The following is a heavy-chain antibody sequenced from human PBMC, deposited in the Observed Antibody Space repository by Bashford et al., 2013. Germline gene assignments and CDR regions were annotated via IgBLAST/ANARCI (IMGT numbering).Heavy chain of an antibody. J-gene: IGHJ4*02. D-gene: IGHD6-6*01. CDR1: GYTFTHYD. Sequence: ASVKVSCKASGYTFTHYDMHWVRQAPGQGLEWVGRIKVDNGDTKYSEKFQDRVTITRDTSATTAYMELTGLTFEDTAVYYCAKDQYSDRPGALFYWGQGTLVTVSS. CDR2: IKVDNGDT. V-gene: IGHV1-3*01. CDR3: AKDQYSDRPGALFY.